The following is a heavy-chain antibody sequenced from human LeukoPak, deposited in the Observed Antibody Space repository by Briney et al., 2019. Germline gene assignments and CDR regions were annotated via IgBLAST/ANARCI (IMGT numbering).Heavy chain of an antibody. J-gene: IGHJ4*02. CDR1: GGTFSSYA. CDR3: ARDNTSSQRHGFDY. CDR2: IIPIFGTA. D-gene: IGHD2-2*01. V-gene: IGHV1-69*05. Sequence: SVKVSCKASGGTFSSYAISWVRQAPGQGLEWMGGIIPIFGTANYAQNFQGRATITTDESTRTAYIELSSLRSEDPAVYYCARDNTSSQRHGFDYWGQGTLVTVSS.